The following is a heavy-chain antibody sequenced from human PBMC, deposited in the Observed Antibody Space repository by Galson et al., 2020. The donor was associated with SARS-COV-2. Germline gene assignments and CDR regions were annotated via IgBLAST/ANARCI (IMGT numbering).Heavy chain of an antibody. CDR3: ARPYSGSYYGIDY. CDR2: ISYDGSNK. Sequence: GGSLRLSCAASGFTFSSYAMHWVRQAPGKGLEWVAVISYDGSNKYYADSVKGRFTISRDNSKNTLYLQMNSLRAEDTAVYYCARPYSGSYYGIDYWGQGTLVTVSS. V-gene: IGHV3-30-3*01. D-gene: IGHD1-26*01. CDR1: GFTFSSYA. J-gene: IGHJ4*02.